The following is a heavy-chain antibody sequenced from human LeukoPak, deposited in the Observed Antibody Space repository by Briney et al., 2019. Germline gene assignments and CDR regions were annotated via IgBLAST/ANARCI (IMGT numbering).Heavy chain of an antibody. V-gene: IGHV4-4*02. CDR3: SRENGPSSPFGY. J-gene: IGHJ4*02. CDR2: ISLSAHT. D-gene: IGHD2-8*01. Sequence: SGTLSLTCGVSGGSISNTNWWSWVRQPPGQGLEGSGEISLSAHTNYNPFINSRVTVSLDQSKNHLSLNLTSMTAADTAIYYCSRENGPSSPFGYWGQGTLVTVSS. CDR1: GGSISNTNW.